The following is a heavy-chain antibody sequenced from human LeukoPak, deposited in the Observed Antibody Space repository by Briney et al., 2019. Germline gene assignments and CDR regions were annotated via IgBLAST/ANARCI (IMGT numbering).Heavy chain of an antibody. CDR1: GFTFSSYW. V-gene: IGHV3-21*01. D-gene: IGHD5-12*01. Sequence: PGGSLRLSCAASGFTFSSYWMHWVRQAPGKGLEWVSSITGTSRYIYYADSVKGRFTIPRDNAKNSLYLQMNSLRAEDTAAYYCARDRGGYDLDYWGQGTLVTVSS. J-gene: IGHJ4*02. CDR2: ITGTSRYI. CDR3: ARDRGGYDLDY.